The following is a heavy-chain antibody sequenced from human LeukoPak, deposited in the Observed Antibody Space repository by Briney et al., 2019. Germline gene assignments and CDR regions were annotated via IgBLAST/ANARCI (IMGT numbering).Heavy chain of an antibody. CDR1: GLTFRSFW. D-gene: IGHD3-16*01. Sequence: GGSLRLSCVASGLTFRSFWMTWARQAPGKGLEWVANINEDGSEENYVDSVKGRFTIARDNAKNSLSLQMYSLRAEDSAVYYCATGGHLDYWGQGTRVTVSS. CDR3: ATGGHLDY. V-gene: IGHV3-7*01. CDR2: INEDGSEE. J-gene: IGHJ4*02.